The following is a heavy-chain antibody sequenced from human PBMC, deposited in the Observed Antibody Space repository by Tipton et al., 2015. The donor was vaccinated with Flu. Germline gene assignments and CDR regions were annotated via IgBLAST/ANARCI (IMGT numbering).Heavy chain of an antibody. Sequence: TLSLTCAVSGYSISSGYYWGWIRQPPGKGLEWFGIIYHSGSTYYNPSLKSRVTISVDTSKNQFSLKLTSVTAADTAVYYCARPTVTAGFDPWGPGTLVTVSS. CDR1: GYSISSGYY. D-gene: IGHD4-17*01. V-gene: IGHV4-38-2*01. CDR3: ARPTVTAGFDP. J-gene: IGHJ5*02. CDR2: IYHSGST.